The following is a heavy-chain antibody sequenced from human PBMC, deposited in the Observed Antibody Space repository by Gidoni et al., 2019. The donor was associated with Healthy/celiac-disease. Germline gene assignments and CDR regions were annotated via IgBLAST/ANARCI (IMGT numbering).Heavy chain of an antibody. CDR1: GFTFSSYA. V-gene: IGHV3-23*01. D-gene: IGHD3-3*01. J-gene: IGHJ4*02. Sequence: EVQLLESGGGLVQPGGSLRLSCAASGFTFSSYAMSWVRQAPGKGLEWVSAISGSGGSTYYADSVKGRFTISRDNSKNTLYLQMNSLRAEDTAVYYCAKAPIIPAGITIFGVYLDFDYWGQGTLVTVSS. CDR2: ISGSGGST. CDR3: AKAPIIPAGITIFGVYLDFDY.